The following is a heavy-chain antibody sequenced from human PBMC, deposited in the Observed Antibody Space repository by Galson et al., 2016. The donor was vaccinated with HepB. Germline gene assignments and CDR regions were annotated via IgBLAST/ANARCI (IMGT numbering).Heavy chain of an antibody. CDR1: GGSLNGRYW. Sequence: ETLSLTCAVSGGSLNGRYWWSWVRQPPGKGLEWLGEIFHSGGTNNNSPLKSRITISVDKSDNRFSLNLSSVTAADTAVYYCARRGAFDNAFDIWGQGTVVTVSS. D-gene: IGHD3-16*01. J-gene: IGHJ3*02. V-gene: IGHV4-4*02. CDR3: ARRGAFDNAFDI. CDR2: IFHSGGT.